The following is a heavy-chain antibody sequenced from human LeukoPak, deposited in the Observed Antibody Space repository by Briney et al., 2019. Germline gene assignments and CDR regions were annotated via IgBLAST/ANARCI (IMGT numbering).Heavy chain of an antibody. D-gene: IGHD6-13*01. CDR3: ALTAGRYYYYGMDV. CDR1: GFTFSTYT. J-gene: IGHJ6*02. CDR2: IGSSGGGI. Sequence: PGGSLRLSCAASGFTFSTYTMYWVRHPPGKRLEWVSIIGSSGGGIHYADSVKGRFTISRDNSKNTLYLQMNSLRAEDTAVYYCALTAGRYYYYGMDVWGQGTTVTVSS. V-gene: IGHV3-23*01.